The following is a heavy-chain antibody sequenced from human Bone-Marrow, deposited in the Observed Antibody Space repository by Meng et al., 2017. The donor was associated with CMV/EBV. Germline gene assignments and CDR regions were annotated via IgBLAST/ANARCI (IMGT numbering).Heavy chain of an antibody. V-gene: IGHV4-34*01. CDR1: GFTFSNYE. CDR3: ARPSYCSSTSCYLFDY. CDR2: INHSGST. J-gene: IGHJ4*02. D-gene: IGHD2-2*01. Sequence: GSLRLSCAVSGFTFSNYEMNWVRQAPGKGLEWIGEINHSGSTNYNPSLKSRVTISVDTSKNQFSLKLSSVTAADTAVYYCARPSYCSSTSCYLFDYWGQGTLVTVSS.